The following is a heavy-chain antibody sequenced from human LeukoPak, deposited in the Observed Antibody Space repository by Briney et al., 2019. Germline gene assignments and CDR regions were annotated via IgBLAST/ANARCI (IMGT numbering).Heavy chain of an antibody. CDR3: ETQGQQLAYYMDV. V-gene: IGHV3-11*01. Sequence: PGGSLRLSCAASGFTFSDYYMSWIRQAPGKGLEWVSYISSSGSTIYYADSVKGRFTVSRDNAKNSLYLQMNSLRAEDTAVYYCETQGQQLAYYMDVWGKGTTVTVSS. J-gene: IGHJ6*03. CDR1: GFTFSDYY. CDR2: ISSSGSTI. D-gene: IGHD6-13*01.